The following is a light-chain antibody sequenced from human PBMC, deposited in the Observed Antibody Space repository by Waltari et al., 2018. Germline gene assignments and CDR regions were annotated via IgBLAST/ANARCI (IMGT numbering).Light chain of an antibody. CDR2: KAS. CDR3: QQYNSYSYT. Sequence: AAAGDRVTITCRASQSISSWLAWYQQKPGKAPKLLIYKASSLESGVPSRFSGSGSGTEFTLTISSLQPDDFATYYCQQYNSYSYTFGQGTKLEIK. J-gene: IGKJ2*01. V-gene: IGKV1-5*03. CDR1: QSISSW.